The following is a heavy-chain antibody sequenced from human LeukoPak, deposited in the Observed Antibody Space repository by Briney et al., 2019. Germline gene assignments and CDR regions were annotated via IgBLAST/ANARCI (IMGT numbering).Heavy chain of an antibody. D-gene: IGHD1-1*01. Sequence: LETLSLTCTVSGGSISSSSYYWGWIRQPPGKGLEWIGSIYYSGSTYYNPSLKSRVTISVDTPKNQFSLKLSSVTAADTAVYYCARADNWNDGHIDYWGQGTLVTVSS. CDR1: GGSISSSSYY. V-gene: IGHV4-39*01. J-gene: IGHJ4*02. CDR2: IYYSGST. CDR3: ARADNWNDGHIDY.